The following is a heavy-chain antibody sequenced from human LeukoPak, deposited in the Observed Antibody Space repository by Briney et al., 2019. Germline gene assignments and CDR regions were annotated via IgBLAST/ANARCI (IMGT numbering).Heavy chain of an antibody. J-gene: IGHJ3*02. V-gene: IGHV3-21*01. CDR1: GFTFSSYS. CDR3: ARVGGRDLVLMVSEGGAFDI. D-gene: IGHD2-8*01. Sequence: GGSLRLSCAASGFTFSSYSFHWVRQAPGMGLEWVSAISTRSTFVYYADSVKGRFTISRDNAKDSLYLQVNSLRAEDTAVYYCARVGGRDLVLMVSEGGAFDIWGQGTMVTVSS. CDR2: ISTRSTFV.